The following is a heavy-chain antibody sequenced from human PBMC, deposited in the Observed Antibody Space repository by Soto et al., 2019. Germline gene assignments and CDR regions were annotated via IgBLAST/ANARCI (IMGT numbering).Heavy chain of an antibody. J-gene: IGHJ5*02. Sequence: SETLSLTCTVSGGSISSYYWSWIRQPPGKGLEWIGYIYYSGSTNYNPSLKSRVTISVDTSKNQFSLKLSSVTAADTAVYYCARRRGIAAAGSWGQGTLVTVSS. V-gene: IGHV4-59*12. CDR3: ARRRGIAAAGS. CDR2: IYYSGST. D-gene: IGHD6-13*01. CDR1: GGSISSYY.